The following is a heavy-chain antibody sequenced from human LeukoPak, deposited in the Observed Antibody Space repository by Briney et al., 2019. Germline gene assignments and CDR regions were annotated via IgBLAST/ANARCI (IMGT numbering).Heavy chain of an antibody. D-gene: IGHD6-19*01. CDR3: ARDPGYRPQWLATD. Sequence: GSLGLSCAYSGVAFSSYAMLRVRLAPGPWLERVEVIQYDGRNKYYADSVKGRFTISRDNSKNTLYLKMHSLRAEDTAVYYCARDPGYRPQWLATDWGKGTLVTVSS. V-gene: IGHV3-30*04. CDR2: IQYDGRNK. CDR1: GVAFSSYA. J-gene: IGHJ4*02.